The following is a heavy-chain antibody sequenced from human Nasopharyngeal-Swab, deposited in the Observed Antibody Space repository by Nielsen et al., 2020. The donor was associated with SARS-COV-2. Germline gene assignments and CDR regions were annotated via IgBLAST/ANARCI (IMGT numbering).Heavy chain of an antibody. J-gene: IGHJ4*02. Sequence: GGSLRLSCAASGFTFSSYSMNWVRQAPGKGLEWVSYISSSSSSIYYAESVKGRFTISRDNARNTLFLQMNSLRDEDTAVYYCARPTSVAQRAQAYWGQGTLVTVSS. CDR1: GFTFSSYS. CDR2: ISSSSSSI. D-gene: IGHD4-23*01. CDR3: ARPTSVAQRAQAY. V-gene: IGHV3-48*02.